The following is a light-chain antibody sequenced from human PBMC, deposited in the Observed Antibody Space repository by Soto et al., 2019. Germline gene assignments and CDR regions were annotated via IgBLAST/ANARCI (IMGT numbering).Light chain of an antibody. J-gene: IGKJ1*01. CDR1: QSVNSN. CDR2: GAS. Sequence: EIVMTQSPATLSVSPGERATLSCRASQSVNSNLAWYQQKPGQAPRLLIYGASTRATGVPARFSGSGSGTEFTLTITSLQSEDVAVYYCQHFHNWPPWTFGQGTRVEIK. CDR3: QHFHNWPPWT. V-gene: IGKV3-15*01.